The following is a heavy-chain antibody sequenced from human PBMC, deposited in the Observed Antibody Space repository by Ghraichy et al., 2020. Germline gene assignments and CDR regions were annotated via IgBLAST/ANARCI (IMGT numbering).Heavy chain of an antibody. CDR3: ASKRTPLRYFDWLY. J-gene: IGHJ4*02. Sequence: GGSLRLSCVASGFTFSSYAMSWVRQAPGKGLEWVSAISGSGGSTYYADSVKGRFTISGDNSKNTLYLQMNSLRAEDTAVYYCASKRTPLRYFDWLYWGQGTLVTVSS. CDR1: GFTFSSYA. CDR2: ISGSGGST. D-gene: IGHD3-9*01. V-gene: IGHV3-23*01.